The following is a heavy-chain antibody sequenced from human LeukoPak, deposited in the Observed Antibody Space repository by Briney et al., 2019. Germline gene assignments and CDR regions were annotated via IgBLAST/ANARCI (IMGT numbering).Heavy chain of an antibody. CDR2: IYYSGST. V-gene: IGHV4-39*07. CDR3: ARGVDTAMASG. D-gene: IGHD5-18*01. J-gene: IGHJ6*04. CDR1: GGSISSSSYY. Sequence: SETLSLTCTVSGGSISSSSYYWGWIRQPPGKGLEWIGSIYYSGSTNYNPSLKSRVTISVDTSKSQFSLKLSSVTAADAAVYYCARGVDTAMASGWSKATTVAVSS.